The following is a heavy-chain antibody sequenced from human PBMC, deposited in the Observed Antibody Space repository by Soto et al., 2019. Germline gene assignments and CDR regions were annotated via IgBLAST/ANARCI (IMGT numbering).Heavy chain of an antibody. CDR2: ISYDGSNK. CDR3: AKGQNYCSGGSCYPDAFDI. CDR1: GFTFSSYG. D-gene: IGHD2-15*01. Sequence: PGGSLRLSCAASGFTFSSYGMHWVRQAPGKGLEWVAVISYDGSNKYYADSVKGRFTISRDNSKNTLYLQMNSLRAEDTAVYYCAKGQNYCSGGSCYPDAFDIWGQGTMVTVSS. V-gene: IGHV3-30*18. J-gene: IGHJ3*02.